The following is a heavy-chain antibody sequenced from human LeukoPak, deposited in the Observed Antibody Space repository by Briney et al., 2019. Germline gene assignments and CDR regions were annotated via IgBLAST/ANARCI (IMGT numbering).Heavy chain of an antibody. CDR1: GFTFSRYS. V-gene: IGHV3-48*01. CDR2: ISSSSSTI. Sequence: PGGSLRLTCAASGFTFSRYSMNWVRQAPGKGLEWVSYISSSSSTIYYADSVKGRFTISRDNAKNSLYLQMNSLKTEDTAVYYCTTVGVATNTYYYYYYMDVWGKGTTVTISS. J-gene: IGHJ6*03. CDR3: TTVGVATNTYYYYYYMDV. D-gene: IGHD5-12*01.